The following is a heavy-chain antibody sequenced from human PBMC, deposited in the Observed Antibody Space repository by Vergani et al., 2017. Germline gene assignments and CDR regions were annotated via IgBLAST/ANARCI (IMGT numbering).Heavy chain of an antibody. Sequence: QVQLVQSGAEVKKPGASVKVSCTASGYTFTGYYMHWVRQAPGQGLEWMGWINPNSGGTNYAQKFQGRVTMTRDTSISTAYMELSRLRSDDTAVYYCASGDYDFWSGYYIEYFQHWGQGTLVTVSS. CDR3: ASGDYDFWSGYYIEYFQH. D-gene: IGHD3-3*01. V-gene: IGHV1-2*02. CDR1: GYTFTGYY. CDR2: INPNSGGT. J-gene: IGHJ1*01.